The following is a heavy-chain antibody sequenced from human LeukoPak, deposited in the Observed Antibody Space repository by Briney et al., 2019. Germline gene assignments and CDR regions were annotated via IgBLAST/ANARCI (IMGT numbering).Heavy chain of an antibody. V-gene: IGHV4-34*01. CDR3: ARGLDLDAFDI. J-gene: IGHJ3*02. CDR2: INHSGST. Sequence: SETLSLTCAVYGGSFSGYYWSWIRQPPGKGLEWIGEINHSGSTNYNPSLKSRVAISLDTSKNQFSLKLSSLTAADTSVYYCARGLDLDAFDIWAQGTVVTVSS. CDR1: GGSFSGYY. D-gene: IGHD1-1*01.